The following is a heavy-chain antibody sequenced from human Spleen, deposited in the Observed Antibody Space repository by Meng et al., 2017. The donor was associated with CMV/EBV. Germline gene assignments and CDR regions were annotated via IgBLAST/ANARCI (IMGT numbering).Heavy chain of an antibody. CDR1: YG. CDR2: ISGSGDST. V-gene: IGHV3-23*01. Sequence: YGMSWVRQDPGKGLEWVSAISGSGDSTYYTDSVKGRFTISRDNSKNTLYLQMNSLRAEDMAVYYCAKDHWACSGGSCYTGDCYSIDYWGRGALVTVSS. D-gene: IGHD2-15*01. CDR3: AKDHWACSGGSCYTGDCYSIDY. J-gene: IGHJ4*01.